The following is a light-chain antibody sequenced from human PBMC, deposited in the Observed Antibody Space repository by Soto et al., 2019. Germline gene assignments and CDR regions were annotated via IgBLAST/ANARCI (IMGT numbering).Light chain of an antibody. V-gene: IGKV3-11*01. CDR3: QLRSDWPPRLT. Sequence: EIVLTQSPATLSLSPGERATLSCGASRSVSSYLAWYQQKPGQAPRLLIYVASYRATSIPARFSGSGSGTGFTLTIRSLEHEDFAVYYCQLRSDWPPRLTFGGGTKVEIK. CDR2: VAS. J-gene: IGKJ4*01. CDR1: RSVSSY.